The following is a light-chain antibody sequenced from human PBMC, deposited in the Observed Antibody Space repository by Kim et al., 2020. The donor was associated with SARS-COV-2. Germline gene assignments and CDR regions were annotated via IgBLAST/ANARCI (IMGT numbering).Light chain of an antibody. J-gene: IGKJ2*01. V-gene: IGKV3-20*01. CDR1: QSVGRNY. CDR3: QQYDSAPDT. Sequence: PGDRATLSCRASQSVGRNYLAWFQQKPGQAPRLLIRGASTRATGIPDRFSGSGSGTDFALTISRLEPEDFAVYYCQQYDSAPDTFGQGTKLEI. CDR2: GAS.